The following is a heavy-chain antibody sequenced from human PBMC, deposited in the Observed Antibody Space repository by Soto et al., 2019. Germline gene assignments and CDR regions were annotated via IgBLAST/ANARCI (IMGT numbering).Heavy chain of an antibody. J-gene: IGHJ6*02. D-gene: IGHD5-18*01. Sequence: LSLTCSVSGGSISSSFWSWIRQPPGKELEWIGYISYSESTTYNPSLKSRITLSVDTSKNQFSLRVASVTAADTAVYYCARGHRAMEYYYYYGMDVWGQGTTVTVSS. CDR1: GGSISSSF. CDR3: ARGHRAMEYYYYYGMDV. CDR2: ISYSEST. V-gene: IGHV4-59*01.